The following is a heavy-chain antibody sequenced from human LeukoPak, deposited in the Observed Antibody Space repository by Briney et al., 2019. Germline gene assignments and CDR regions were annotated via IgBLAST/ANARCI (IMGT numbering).Heavy chain of an antibody. CDR1: GFTVSSNY. J-gene: IGHJ4*02. V-gene: IGHV3-66*01. D-gene: IGHD1-26*01. CDR2: IYSDGST. Sequence: PGGSLRLSCAASGFTVSSNYMTWVRQAPGKGLEWVSVIYSDGSTYYADSVKGRFTISRDTSKNTLYLQMNSLRAEDTAVYYCAKGGPVSGNYFHLDYWGQGTRVTVSS. CDR3: AKGGPVSGNYFHLDY.